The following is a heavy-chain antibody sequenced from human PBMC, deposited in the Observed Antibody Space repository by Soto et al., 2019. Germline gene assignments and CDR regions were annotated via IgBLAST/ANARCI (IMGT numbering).Heavy chain of an antibody. V-gene: IGHV3-21*01. Sequence: RGSLRLSCAASGFTFSSYSMNWVRQAPGKGLEWVSSISSSSSYIYYADSVKGRFTISRDNAKNSLYLQMNSLRAEDTAVYYCARDSDTAMALFDYWGQGTLVTVSS. D-gene: IGHD5-18*01. CDR3: ARDSDTAMALFDY. J-gene: IGHJ4*02. CDR1: GFTFSSYS. CDR2: ISSSSSYI.